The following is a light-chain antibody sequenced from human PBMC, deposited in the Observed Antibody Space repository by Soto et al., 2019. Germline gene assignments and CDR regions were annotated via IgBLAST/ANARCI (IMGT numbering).Light chain of an antibody. V-gene: IGKV4-1*01. CDR2: WAS. CDR3: QQYYSTP. J-gene: IGKJ1*01. CDR1: QSVLYSSNNKNY. Sequence: DIVMTQSPDSLAVSLGERATINCKSSQSVLYSSNNKNYLAWYQQKPGQPPKLLIHWASTRESGVPDRFSGSGSGTDFTLTISSLQAEDVAVYYCQQYYSTPFGQGTKVEIK.